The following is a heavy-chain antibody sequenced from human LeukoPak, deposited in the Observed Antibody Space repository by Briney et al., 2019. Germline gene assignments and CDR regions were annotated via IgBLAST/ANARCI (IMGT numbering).Heavy chain of an antibody. J-gene: IGHJ5*02. CDR3: ARRTIWFGEFDYGSGSYGWFDP. V-gene: IGHV3-48*03. Sequence: PGRSLRLSCAASGFTFSSYEMNWVRQAPGKGLEWVSYISSSGSTIYYADSVKGRFTISRDNAKNSLYLQMNSLRAEDTAVYYCARRTIWFGEFDYGSGSYGWFDPWGQGTLVTVSS. D-gene: IGHD3-10*01. CDR2: ISSSGSTI. CDR1: GFTFSSYE.